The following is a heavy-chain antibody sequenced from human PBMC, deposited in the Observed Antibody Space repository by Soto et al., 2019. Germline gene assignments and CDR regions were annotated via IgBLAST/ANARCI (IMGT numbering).Heavy chain of an antibody. CDR2: IFQSGST. CDR3: ARGRGRYSSGWSWFDP. J-gene: IGHJ5*02. V-gene: IGHV4-4*02. CDR1: GGTIRSPDW. D-gene: IGHD6-19*01. Sequence: SESLSLTCGVSGGTIRSPDWWTWVRQPPGKGLEWIGEIFQSGSTNYTPSLESRVTISVDKSKNQFSLTLTSVTAADTAVYFCARGRGRYSSGWSWFDPWGQGILVTVS.